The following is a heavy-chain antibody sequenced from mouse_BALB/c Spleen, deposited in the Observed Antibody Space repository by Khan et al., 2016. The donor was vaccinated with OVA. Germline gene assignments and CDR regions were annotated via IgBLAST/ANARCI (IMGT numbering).Heavy chain of an antibody. CDR2: IWSDGHT. CDR3: ARHGYYGNYGPYFDV. J-gene: IGHJ1*01. V-gene: IGHV2-6-1*01. Sequence: QVQLKQSGPGLVAPSQSLSITCTISGFSLTSYGVHWVRQPPGKGLEWLVVIWSDGHTTYNSAPKSRLSISKDNSKSQVFLKMNSLQTDDTAKYYCARHGYYGNYGPYFDVWGAGTTVTVSS. CDR1: GFSLTSYG. D-gene: IGHD2-1*01.